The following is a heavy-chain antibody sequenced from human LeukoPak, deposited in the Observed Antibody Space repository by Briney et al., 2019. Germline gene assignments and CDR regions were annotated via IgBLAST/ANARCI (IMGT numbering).Heavy chain of an antibody. D-gene: IGHD3-10*01. CDR2: IDGSGNNI. Sequence: PGGSLRLSCEVSGLIFINYAMSWVRQAPGKGLEGVSAIDGSGNNIYYADSVKGRFTNSRDNSKNTVDLHINTLRVEDTAVYYCASNGYGAGTTTWGQGALVTVSS. CDR1: GLIFINYA. J-gene: IGHJ4*02. CDR3: ASNGYGAGTTT. V-gene: IGHV3-23*01.